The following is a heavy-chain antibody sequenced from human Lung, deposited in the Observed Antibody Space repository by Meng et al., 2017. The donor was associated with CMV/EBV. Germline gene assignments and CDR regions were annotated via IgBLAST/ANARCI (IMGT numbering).Heavy chain of an antibody. Sequence: GGSXRLXXAASGFTFSSYGMHWVRQAPGKGLEWVAFIRYDGSNKYYADSVKGRFTISRDNSKNTLYLQMNSLRAEDTAVYYCAKDAGVRPGVPGWDGMDVXGQGXTVTVSS. CDR3: AKDAGVRPGVPGWDGMDV. V-gene: IGHV3-30*02. CDR1: GFTFSSYG. D-gene: IGHD3-10*01. CDR2: IRYDGSNK. J-gene: IGHJ6*02.